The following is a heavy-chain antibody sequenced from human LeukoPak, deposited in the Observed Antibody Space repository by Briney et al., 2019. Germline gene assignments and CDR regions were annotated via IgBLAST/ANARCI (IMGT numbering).Heavy chain of an antibody. CDR1: GFTFNSYA. D-gene: IGHD2-15*01. V-gene: IGHV3-33*07. CDR2: IWYDGSNK. CDR3: ARARGWQPNYYYYYMDV. Sequence: GGSLRLSCTPSGFTFNSYAMFWVRQAPGKGLEWVSLIWYDGSNKYYADSVKGRFTISRDNSKNTLYLQMNSLRAEDTAVYYCARARGWQPNYYYYYMDVWGTGTAVTVSS. J-gene: IGHJ6*03.